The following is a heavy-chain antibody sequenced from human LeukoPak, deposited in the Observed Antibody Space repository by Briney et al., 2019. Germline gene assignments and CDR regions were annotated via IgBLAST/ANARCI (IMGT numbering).Heavy chain of an antibody. CDR3: ARDHPTYYYDSSGGYYYYYYGMDV. D-gene: IGHD3-22*01. CDR1: GYTFTSYG. CDR2: ISAHNGNT. V-gene: IGHV1-18*01. J-gene: IGHJ6*02. Sequence: ASVKVSCKASGYTFTSYGISWVRQAPGQGLEWMGWISAHNGNTNYAQKLQGRVTMTTDTSTSTAYMELRSLRSDDTAVYYCARDHPTYYYDSSGGYYYYYYGMDVWGQGTTVTVS.